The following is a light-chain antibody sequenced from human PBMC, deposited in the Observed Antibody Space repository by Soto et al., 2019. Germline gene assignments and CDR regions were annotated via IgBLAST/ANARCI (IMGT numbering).Light chain of an antibody. Sequence: QSVLTQPASVSGSPGQSITISCTGTSSTVGGFNVVSWYQQHPGKAPKVIIYEGIKRPSGVSNRFSGSNSGSTASLTISGPQAEDEADYYCCSYVGATTYVFGTGTKVTVL. CDR2: EGI. J-gene: IGLJ1*01. V-gene: IGLV2-23*01. CDR3: CSYVGATTYV. CDR1: SSTVGGFNV.